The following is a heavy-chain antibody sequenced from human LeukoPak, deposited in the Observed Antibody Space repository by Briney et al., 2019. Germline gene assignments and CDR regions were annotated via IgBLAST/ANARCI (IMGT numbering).Heavy chain of an antibody. D-gene: IGHD2-2*01. CDR2: ISAYNGNT. V-gene: IGHV1-18*01. CDR3: ARPLTARGWGSSTDYYYYGMDV. CDR1: GYTFTSYG. J-gene: IGHJ6*02. Sequence: ASVKVSCKASGYTFTSYGISWVRQAPGQGLEWMGWISAYNGNTSYAQKLQGRVTMTTDTSTSTAYMELRSLRSDDTAVYYCARPLTARGWGSSTDYYYYGMDVWGQGTTVTVSS.